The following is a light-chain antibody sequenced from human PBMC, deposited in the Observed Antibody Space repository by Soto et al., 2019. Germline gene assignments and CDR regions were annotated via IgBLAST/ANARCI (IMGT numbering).Light chain of an antibody. CDR1: QSVLYSSNNKNY. V-gene: IGKV4-1*01. CDR2: WAS. CDR3: QQYYSSLGT. J-gene: IGKJ4*01. Sequence: DIVMTQSPDSLAVSLGDRATINCKSSQSVLYSSNNKNYLAWYQQKPGQPPKLLIYWASTRESGVPDRFSGSGAGTDFSLTISSLQAEDVAVYYCQQYYSSLGTFGGGTKVEIK.